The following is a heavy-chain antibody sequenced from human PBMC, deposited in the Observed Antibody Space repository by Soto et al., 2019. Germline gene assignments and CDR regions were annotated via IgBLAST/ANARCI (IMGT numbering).Heavy chain of an antibody. D-gene: IGHD4-17*01. Sequence: ASVXGSCRSCGYTFTIYYMHVVRQAPGQGLEWMGIINPSGGSTSYAQKFQGRVTMNRDTSPSTVYMELSSLRSEDTAVYYCATDGGYGDHDKRRYGMEVSGQRTTVTVYS. CDR3: ATDGGYGDHDKRRYGMEV. J-gene: IGHJ6*01. V-gene: IGHV1-46*01. CDR1: GYTFTIYY. CDR2: INPSGGST.